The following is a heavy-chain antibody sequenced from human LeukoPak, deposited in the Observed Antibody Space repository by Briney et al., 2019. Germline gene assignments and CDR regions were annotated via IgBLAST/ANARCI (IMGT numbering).Heavy chain of an antibody. V-gene: IGHV3-7*05. CDR3: VREDSYSSGWYGPDY. J-gene: IGHJ4*02. D-gene: IGHD6-19*01. CDR2: INQGGTER. CDR1: GFTFRSYW. Sequence: GGSLRLSCAASGFTFRSYWMSWVRQAPGKGLEWVANINQGGTERYVDSVKGQFTISRDNAKNSLYLQMNSLRAEDTAVYYCVREDSYSSGWYGPDYWGQGTLVTVSS.